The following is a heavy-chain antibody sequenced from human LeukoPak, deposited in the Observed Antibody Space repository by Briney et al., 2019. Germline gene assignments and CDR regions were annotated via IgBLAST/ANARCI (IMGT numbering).Heavy chain of an antibody. J-gene: IGHJ4*02. Sequence: ASVKVSCKVSGYTLTELSMHWVRQAPGKGLEWMGGFDPEDGETIYAQKFQGRVTMTEDTSTDTAYMELSSLRSEDTAVYYCATFFKWELPRTFDYWGQGTLVTVSS. D-gene: IGHD1-26*01. CDR3: ATFFKWELPRTFDY. V-gene: IGHV1-24*01. CDR2: FDPEDGET. CDR1: GYTLTELS.